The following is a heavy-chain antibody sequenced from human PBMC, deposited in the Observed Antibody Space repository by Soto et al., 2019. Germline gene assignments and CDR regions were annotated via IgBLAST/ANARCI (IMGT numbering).Heavy chain of an antibody. J-gene: IGHJ4*02. Sequence: GGSLRLSCAASRFPFSVYAMSWVRQAPGKGLELVSAISGSGAKTSHADSVKRHFTISRDNSNKTLSPQMNSLRADDTAVYYCATAQFSSGYANQHFFDLWGQGT. V-gene: IGHV3-23*01. CDR2: ISGSGAKT. CDR1: RFPFSVYA. CDR3: ATAQFSSGYANQHFFDL. D-gene: IGHD3-3*01.